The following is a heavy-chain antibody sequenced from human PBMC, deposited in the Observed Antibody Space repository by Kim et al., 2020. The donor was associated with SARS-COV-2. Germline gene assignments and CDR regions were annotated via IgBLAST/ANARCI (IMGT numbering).Heavy chain of an antibody. Sequence: YYADSVNGRFTISRDNSRNTLYLQMNSLRAEDTAVYYCARDRPVTDDAFDIWGQGTMVTVSS. V-gene: IGHV3-33*01. D-gene: IGHD4-17*01. CDR3: ARDRPVTDDAFDI. J-gene: IGHJ3*02.